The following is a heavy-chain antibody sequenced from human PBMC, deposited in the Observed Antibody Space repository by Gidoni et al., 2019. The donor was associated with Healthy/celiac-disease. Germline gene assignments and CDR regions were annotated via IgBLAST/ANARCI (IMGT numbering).Heavy chain of an antibody. CDR2: IYWDDDK. J-gene: IGHJ3*02. D-gene: IGHD3-3*01. CDR1: GFSLGTSGVG. CDR3: AHRLVGFYIDAFDI. V-gene: IGHV2-5*02. Sequence: QITWKESGPPLVQPTQPLTLTCTSPGFSLGTSGVGVGWIRQPPGRALEWLALIYWDDDKRYSPSLKSRLTITKDTSKNQVVLTMTNMDPVDTATDYCAHRLVGFYIDAFDIWGQGTMVTVSS.